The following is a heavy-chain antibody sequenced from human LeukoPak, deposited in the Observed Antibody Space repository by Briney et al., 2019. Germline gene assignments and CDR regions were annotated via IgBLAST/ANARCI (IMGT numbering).Heavy chain of an antibody. Sequence: GGSLRLSCAASGFTFSSYSMNWVRQAPGKGLEWVSSISSSSSYIYYADSVKGRFTISRDNAKNSLYLQMNSLRAEDTAVYYCARVIAINWFDLWGQGTLVTVSS. CDR3: ARVIAINWFDL. CDR2: ISSSSSYI. CDR1: GFTFSSYS. V-gene: IGHV3-21*01. D-gene: IGHD6-13*01. J-gene: IGHJ5*02.